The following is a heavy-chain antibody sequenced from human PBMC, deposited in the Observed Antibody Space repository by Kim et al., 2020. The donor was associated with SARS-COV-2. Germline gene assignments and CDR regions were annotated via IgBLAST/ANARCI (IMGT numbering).Heavy chain of an antibody. CDR1: GFTFSGSA. D-gene: IGHD2-2*02. Sequence: GGSLRLSCAASGFTFSGSAMHWVRQASGKGLEWVGRIRSKANSYATAYAASVKGRFTISRDDSKNTAYLQMNSLKTEDTAVYYCTRQFYCSSTSCYTPNWGQGTLVTVSS. CDR3: TRQFYCSSTSCYTPN. J-gene: IGHJ4*02. V-gene: IGHV3-73*01. CDR2: IRSKANSYAT.